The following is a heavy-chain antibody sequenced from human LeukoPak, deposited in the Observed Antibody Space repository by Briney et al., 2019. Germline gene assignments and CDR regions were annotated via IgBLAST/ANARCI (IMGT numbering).Heavy chain of an antibody. CDR2: INHSGST. V-gene: IGHV4-34*01. J-gene: IGHJ4*02. CDR3: ARREMPFDY. D-gene: IGHD5-24*01. CDR1: GGSFSGYY. Sequence: PSETLSLTCAVYGGSFSGYYWSWIRQPPGKGLEWIGEINHSGSTNYNPSLKSRVTISVDTSKNQFSLKLSPVTAADTAVYYCARREMPFDYWGQGTLVTVSS.